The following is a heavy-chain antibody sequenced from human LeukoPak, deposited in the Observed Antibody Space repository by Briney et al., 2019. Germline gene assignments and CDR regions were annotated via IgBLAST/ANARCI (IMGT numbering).Heavy chain of an antibody. V-gene: IGHV3-74*01. J-gene: IGHJ5*01. CDR1: GFTFSSYW. D-gene: IGHD4-23*01. Sequence: QPGGSLRLSCAASGFTFSSYWMQWVRQAPGKGLVCVSRINGDGGITNYADSVKGRFPISRDNAKNTLFLQMNSLRAEDTAVYYCARVRPSFNGGHDSWGQGTLVTVSS. CDR3: ARVRPSFNGGHDS. CDR2: INGDGGIT.